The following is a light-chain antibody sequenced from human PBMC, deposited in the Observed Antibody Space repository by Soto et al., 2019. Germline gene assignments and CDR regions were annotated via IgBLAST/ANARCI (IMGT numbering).Light chain of an antibody. CDR1: SSNIGAGYD. V-gene: IGLV1-40*01. CDR3: QSYDSSLSGYV. J-gene: IGLJ1*01. CDR2: GNS. Sequence: QSVLTQPPSVSGAPGQSVTISCTGSSSNIGAGYDVHWYQQLPGTAPKLLIYGNSNRPSGVPDRFSGSKSGTSASLAITGLRAGDEADYYCQSYDSSLSGYVFGTGTKVTVL.